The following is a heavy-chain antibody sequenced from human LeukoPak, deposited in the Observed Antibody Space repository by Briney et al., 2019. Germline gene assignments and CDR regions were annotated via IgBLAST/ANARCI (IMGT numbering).Heavy chain of an antibody. Sequence: PSETLSLTCTVSGDSINSLDLWSWVRQPPGKGLEWIGEMYLSGTTHSNPSVKSRVTISIDKSKDQFFLNLSSVTAADTAVYYCAGLVGRYSSGLYYYYFDYWGQGTLVTVSS. CDR2: MYLSGTT. D-gene: IGHD3-22*01. CDR3: AGLVGRYSSGLYYYYFDY. V-gene: IGHV4-4*02. CDR1: GDSINSLDL. J-gene: IGHJ4*02.